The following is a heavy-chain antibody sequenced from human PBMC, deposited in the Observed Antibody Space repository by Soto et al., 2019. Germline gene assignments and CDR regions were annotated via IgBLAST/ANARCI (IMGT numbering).Heavy chain of an antibody. CDR3: AREMVEKQLGEEGLDY. V-gene: IGHV3-33*01. CDR1: GFTFSSYG. D-gene: IGHD6-13*01. CDR2: IWYDGSNK. Sequence: GGSLRLSCAASGFTFSSYGMHWVRQAPGKGLEWVAVIWYDGSNKYYADSVKGRFTISRDNSKNTLYLQMNSLRAEDTAVYYCAREMVEKQLGEEGLDYWGQGTLVTVSS. J-gene: IGHJ4*02.